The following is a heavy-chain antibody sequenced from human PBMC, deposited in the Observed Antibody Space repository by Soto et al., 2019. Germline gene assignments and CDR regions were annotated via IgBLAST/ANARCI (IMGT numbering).Heavy chain of an antibody. CDR1: GYNFTTYW. Sequence: GESLKISCNGSGYNFTTYWIGWVRQVPGKGLEWMGIIYPGDSNTRYSPSFQGQVTISADKSINIAYLQWNSLKASDTAMYYCARISRSPMANMDVWGQGTKVTVFS. CDR2: IYPGDSNT. J-gene: IGHJ6*02. CDR3: ARISRSPMANMDV. V-gene: IGHV5-51*01. D-gene: IGHD2-8*01.